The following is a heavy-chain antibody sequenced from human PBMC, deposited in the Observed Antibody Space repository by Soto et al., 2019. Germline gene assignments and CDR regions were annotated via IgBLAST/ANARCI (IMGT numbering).Heavy chain of an antibody. Sequence: PVGTLRLSCAASGFIVSSNYMSWVRQTPGKGLEWVSLIYSGGPTYYADAVKGRSTISRDNSKNTLYLQMNSLRAEDTAVYYCASITTVTTTYYYYGMDVWGQGATVTVSS. J-gene: IGHJ6*02. CDR2: IYSGGPT. D-gene: IGHD4-17*01. CDR3: ASITTVTTTYYYYGMDV. CDR1: GFIVSSNY. V-gene: IGHV3-53*01.